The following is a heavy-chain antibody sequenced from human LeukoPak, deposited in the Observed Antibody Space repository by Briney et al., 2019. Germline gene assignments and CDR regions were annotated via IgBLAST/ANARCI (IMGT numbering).Heavy chain of an antibody. CDR3: AREGSGHYDFWSGYPPYYGMDV. J-gene: IGHJ6*02. V-gene: IGHV4-4*07. CDR2: IYTSGST. D-gene: IGHD3-3*01. Sequence: PSETLSLTYTVSGGSISSYYWSWIRQPAGKGLEWIGRIYTSGSTNYNPSLKSRVTMSVDTSKNQFSLKLSSVTAADTAVYYCAREGSGHYDFWSGYPPYYGMDVWGQGTTVTVSS. CDR1: GGSISSYY.